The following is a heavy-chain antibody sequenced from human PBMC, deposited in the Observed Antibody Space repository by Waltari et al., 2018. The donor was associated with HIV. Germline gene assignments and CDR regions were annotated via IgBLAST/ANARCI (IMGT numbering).Heavy chain of an antibody. CDR1: GYTFTNYA. D-gene: IGHD3-16*02. CDR3: AREGAGDIYYLEY. J-gene: IGHJ4*02. Sequence: QVQLVQSRAEVKRPGASVKVSCKTSGYTFTNYAVHWGRQAPGQRLESMGCINVVNSKTQYSQKFQVRLTITRDTSASVAYMELTRLKSEDTAVYCCAREGAGDIYYLEYWGQGTLVTGSS. V-gene: IGHV1-3*01. CDR2: INVVNSKT.